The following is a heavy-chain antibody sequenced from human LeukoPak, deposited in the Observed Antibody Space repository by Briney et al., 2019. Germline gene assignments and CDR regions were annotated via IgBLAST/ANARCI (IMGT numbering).Heavy chain of an antibody. V-gene: IGHV4-59*11. CDR2: IYYSWST. Sequence: PSETLSLTCTVSGGSISSHYWSWVRQPPGKGLEWMGYIYYSWSTNYLPYLVSRVSISVNTSKNQFPLKLSSVTGADTAVYYCARVADDIVVLPAYLDVWGKGTTVTVP. J-gene: IGHJ6*03. CDR1: GGSISSHY. D-gene: IGHD2-2*01. CDR3: ARVADDIVVLPAYLDV.